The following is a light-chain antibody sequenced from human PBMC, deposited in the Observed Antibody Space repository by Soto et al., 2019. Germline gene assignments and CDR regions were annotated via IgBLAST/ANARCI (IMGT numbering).Light chain of an antibody. CDR2: LNSDGSH. CDR1: SGHSSYA. V-gene: IGLV4-69*01. CDR3: QTWGTGSPWV. Sequence: QSVLTQSPSASASLGASVKLTCTLSSGHSSYAIAWHQQQPEKGPRYLMKLNSDGSHSKGDGIPDRFSGSSSGAERYLTISSLQSEDEADYYCQTWGTGSPWVFGGGTQLTVL. J-gene: IGLJ3*02.